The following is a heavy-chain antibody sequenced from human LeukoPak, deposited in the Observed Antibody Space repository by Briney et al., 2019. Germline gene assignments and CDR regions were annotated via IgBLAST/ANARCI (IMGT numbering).Heavy chain of an antibody. CDR1: GFTFSSYW. CDR3: ARPADYGDFEY. Sequence: GGSLRLSCAASGFTFSSYWMHWVRQAPGKGLVWVSRINSDGSSTSYADSVKGRFTIPRDNAKNTLYLQMNSLRAEDTAVYYCARPADYGDFEYWGQGTLVTVSS. D-gene: IGHD4-17*01. CDR2: INSDGSST. J-gene: IGHJ4*02. V-gene: IGHV3-74*01.